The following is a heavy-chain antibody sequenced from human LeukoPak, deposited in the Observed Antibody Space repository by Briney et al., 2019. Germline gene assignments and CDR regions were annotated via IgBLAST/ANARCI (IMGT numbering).Heavy chain of an antibody. CDR2: IRYDGSNE. CDR3: AKDSAVSGSYPDASDI. J-gene: IGHJ3*02. D-gene: IGHD1-26*01. CDR1: GVTFSSYG. V-gene: IGHV3-30*02. Sequence: GSLRLSCVASGVTFSSYGMHWVRQAPGKGLEWVAFIRYDGSNEYYIDSVKGRFTLSRDNSKDTLYLQMNSLRAEDTAVYYCAKDSAVSGSYPDASDIWGQGTMVTVSS.